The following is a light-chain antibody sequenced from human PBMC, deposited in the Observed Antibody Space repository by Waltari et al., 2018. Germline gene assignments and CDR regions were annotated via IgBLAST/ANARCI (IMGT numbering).Light chain of an antibody. CDR2: KDS. Sequence: SYELTQPSSASVSPGQTVNITCSGNILATKYARWFQQNPGRAPVLLLDKDSARVSGIPERFAGSSSGTTVTLTVSGAHIEDEADYYCYWAADNDLRLFGGGTKLTVL. CDR1: ILATKY. CDR3: YWAADNDLRL. V-gene: IGLV3-27*01. J-gene: IGLJ3*02.